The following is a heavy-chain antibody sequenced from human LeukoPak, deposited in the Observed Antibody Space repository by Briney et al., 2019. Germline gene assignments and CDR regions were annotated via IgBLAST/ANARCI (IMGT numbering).Heavy chain of an antibody. CDR1: GFTFSSHG. Sequence: GRSLRLSCAASGFTFSSHGMHWVRQAPGKGLEWVGVIWYSGSNKYYADFVKGRFTISRDNSKNTLYLQMNSLRAEDTAVYYCARGLLWFGELDYYYYYGMDVWGKGTTVTVSS. CDR3: ARGLLWFGELDYYYYYGMDV. D-gene: IGHD3-10*01. V-gene: IGHV3-33*01. CDR2: IWYSGSNK. J-gene: IGHJ6*04.